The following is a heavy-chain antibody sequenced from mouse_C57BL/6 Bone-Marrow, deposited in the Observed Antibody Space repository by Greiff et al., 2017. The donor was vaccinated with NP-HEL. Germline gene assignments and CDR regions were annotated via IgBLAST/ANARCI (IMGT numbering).Heavy chain of an antibody. CDR1: GYAFSSYW. CDR2: IYPGDGDT. CDR3: ARLRYEAWFAY. J-gene: IGHJ3*01. Sequence: QVQLQQSVSSLLQPGASVKISCKASGYAFSSYWMNWVKQRPGKGLEWIGQIYPGDGDTNYNGKFKGKATLTADKSSSTAYMQLSSLTSEDSAVYFCARLRYEAWFAYWGQGTLVTVSA. V-gene: IGHV1-80*01. D-gene: IGHD2-14*01.